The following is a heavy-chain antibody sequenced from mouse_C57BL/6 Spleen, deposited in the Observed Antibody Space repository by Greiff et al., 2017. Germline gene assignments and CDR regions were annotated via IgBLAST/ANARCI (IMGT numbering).Heavy chain of an antibody. CDR1: GYTFTSYW. V-gene: IGHV1-50*01. J-gene: IGHJ4*01. CDR2: IDPSDSYT. Sequence: VQLQQPVAELVKPGASVKLSCKASGYTFTSYWMQWVKQRPGQGLAWIGEIDPSDSYTNYNQKFKGKATLTVDTSSSTAYMQLSSLTSEDSAVYYCARFYYAMDYWGQGTSVTVSS. CDR3: ARFYYAMDY.